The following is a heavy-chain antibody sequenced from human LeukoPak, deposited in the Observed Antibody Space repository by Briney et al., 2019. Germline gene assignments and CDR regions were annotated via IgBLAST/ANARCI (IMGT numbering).Heavy chain of an antibody. CDR2: ISSSSSYI. Sequence: GGSLRLSCAASGFTLDDYGMSWVRQAPGKGLEWVSPISSSSSYIYYADSVKGRFTISRDNAKNSLYLQMNSLRAEDTAVYYCARDSSGTAGTAFDIWGLGTMVTVSS. CDR1: GFTLDDYG. V-gene: IGHV3-21*01. CDR3: ARDSSGTAGTAFDI. D-gene: IGHD3-22*01. J-gene: IGHJ3*02.